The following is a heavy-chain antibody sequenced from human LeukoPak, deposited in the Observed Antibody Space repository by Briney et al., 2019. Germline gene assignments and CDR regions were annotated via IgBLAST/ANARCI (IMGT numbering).Heavy chain of an antibody. V-gene: IGHV4-59*01. CDR2: IYYSGST. CDR3: ARYVKQLWFFDY. D-gene: IGHD5-18*01. CDR1: GGSISSYY. J-gene: IGHJ4*02. Sequence: SETLSLTCTVSGGSISSYYWSWIRQPPGKGLEWIGYIYYSGSTNYNPSLKNRVTISVDTSKNQFSLKLSSVTAADTAVYYCARYVKQLWFFDYWGQGTLVTVSS.